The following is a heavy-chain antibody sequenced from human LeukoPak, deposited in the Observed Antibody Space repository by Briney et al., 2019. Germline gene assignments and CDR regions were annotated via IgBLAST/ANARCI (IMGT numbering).Heavy chain of an antibody. J-gene: IGHJ4*02. V-gene: IGHV1-69*11. CDR3: ARESVMSIYFDS. D-gene: IGHD2/OR15-2a*01. CDR1: SDTFSSYA. CDR2: ITPILAET. Sequence: ASVKVSCKASSDTFSSYAVSCVPQAPGQGLEWMGRITPILAETDYAQKFQDRVTITADESTGTAYMELRSLRSEDTAVYYCARESVMSIYFDSWGKGTLVTVSS.